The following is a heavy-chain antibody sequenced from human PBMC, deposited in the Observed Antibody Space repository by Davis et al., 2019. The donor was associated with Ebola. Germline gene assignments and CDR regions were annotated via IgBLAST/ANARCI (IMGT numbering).Heavy chain of an antibody. J-gene: IGHJ4*02. CDR3: ARDDRYCSGGSCYTDLVDY. D-gene: IGHD2-15*01. Sequence: GSLRLSCAASGFTFSSYWMSWVRQAPGKGLEWVANIKQDGSEKYYVDSVKGRFTISRDNAKNSLYLQMNSLRAEDTAVYYCARDDRYCSGGSCYTDLVDYWGQGTLVTVSS. V-gene: IGHV3-7*01. CDR1: GFTFSSYW. CDR2: IKQDGSEK.